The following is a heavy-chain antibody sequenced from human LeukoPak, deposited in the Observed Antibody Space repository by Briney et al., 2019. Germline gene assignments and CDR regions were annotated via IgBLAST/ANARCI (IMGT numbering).Heavy chain of an antibody. D-gene: IGHD4-17*01. V-gene: IGHV3-33*01. Sequence: PGGSLRLSCEASGFTFATYGFHWVRQAPGKGLGWVAVIWYDGSKKYYADSLKGRLAISRDDSKNTLYLQMNSLRAEDTAVYYCARDYGLKYFDYWGQGTLVTVSS. J-gene: IGHJ4*02. CDR2: IWYDGSKK. CDR1: GFTFATYG. CDR3: ARDYGLKYFDY.